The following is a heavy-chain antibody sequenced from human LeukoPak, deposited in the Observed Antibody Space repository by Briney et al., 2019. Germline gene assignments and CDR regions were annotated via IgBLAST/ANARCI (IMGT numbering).Heavy chain of an antibody. D-gene: IGHD2-2*01. CDR2: ISGSGGRT. CDR3: AKDAYSLFGVPASPYFDY. J-gene: IGHJ4*02. CDR1: GFTFSSYA. V-gene: IGHV3-23*01. Sequence: GGSLRLSCAASGFTFSSYAMSWVRQAPGKGLEWVSDISGSGGRTYYADSVKGRFTISRDNSKNTLYLQMKSLIAQDTAVYYCAKDAYSLFGVPASPYFDYWGQGTLVTVSS.